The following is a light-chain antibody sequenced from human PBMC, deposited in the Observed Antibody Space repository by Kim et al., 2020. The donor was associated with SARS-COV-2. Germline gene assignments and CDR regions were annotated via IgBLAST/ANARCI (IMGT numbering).Light chain of an antibody. CDR2: GNN. J-gene: IGLJ3*02. Sequence: VTISCTGTRSNIGADYDVYWYQQLPGTAPKLLIYGNNNRPSGVPDRFSGSKSGTFASLAITGLQPEDEAEYYCQSYDTRRGGYWVFGGGTQLTVL. CDR1: RSNIGADYD. CDR3: QSYDTRRGGYWV. V-gene: IGLV1-40*01.